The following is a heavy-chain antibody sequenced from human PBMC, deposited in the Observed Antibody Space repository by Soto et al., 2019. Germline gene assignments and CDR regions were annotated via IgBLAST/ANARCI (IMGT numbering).Heavy chain of an antibody. Sequence: SLTCTVSGGSVSSGNYFWSWIRQPPGKGLEWIGYFYYTGSINYNPSLKSRVTIFIDASKNQFSLRLSSVTAADTAVYYCARSMFYSDGINYSPFEYWGQGTLVTVSS. V-gene: IGHV4-61*01. CDR1: GGSVSSGNYF. CDR2: FYYTGSI. CDR3: ARSMFYSDGINYSPFEY. D-gene: IGHD3-22*01. J-gene: IGHJ4*02.